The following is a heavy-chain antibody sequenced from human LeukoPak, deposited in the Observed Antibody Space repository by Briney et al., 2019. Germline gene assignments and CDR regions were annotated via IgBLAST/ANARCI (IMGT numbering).Heavy chain of an antibody. Sequence: SETLSLTCTVSGVSIFSSYWNWVRQPPGKGLEWIGYVHYSGSTNYNPSLKSRVAISVDTSKSQFSLKLSSATAADTAVYYCATGRSIRYFDYWGQGTLLTVSS. CDR1: GVSIFSSY. CDR3: ATGRSIRYFDY. CDR2: VHYSGST. J-gene: IGHJ4*02. D-gene: IGHD3-9*01. V-gene: IGHV4-59*12.